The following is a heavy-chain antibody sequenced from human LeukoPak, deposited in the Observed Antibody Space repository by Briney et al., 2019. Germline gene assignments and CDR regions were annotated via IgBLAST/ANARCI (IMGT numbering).Heavy chain of an antibody. D-gene: IGHD3-10*01. Sequence: GGSLRLSCAASGFTFSSYWMHWVRQAPGKGLVWVSRINSDGSSTSYADSVKGRFTISRDNAKNTLYLQMNSLRAEDTAVYYCARENVYYYGSGSQNWFAPWGQGTLVTVSS. CDR2: INSDGSST. J-gene: IGHJ5*02. CDR1: GFTFSSYW. V-gene: IGHV3-74*01. CDR3: ARENVYYYGSGSQNWFAP.